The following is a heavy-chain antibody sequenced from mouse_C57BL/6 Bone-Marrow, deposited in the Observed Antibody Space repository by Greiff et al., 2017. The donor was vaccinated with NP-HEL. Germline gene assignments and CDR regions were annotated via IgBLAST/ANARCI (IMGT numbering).Heavy chain of an antibody. CDR1: GYTFTSYG. CDR2: IYPRSGNT. D-gene: IGHD1-1*01. V-gene: IGHV1-81*01. CDR3: AVYYGSSYGAY. Sequence: QVQLQQSGAELARPGASVKLSCKASGYTFTSYGISWVKQRTGQGLEWIGEIYPRSGNTYYNEKFKGKATLTADKSSSTAYMELRSLTSEDSAFYICAVYYGSSYGAYWGQGTLVTVSA. J-gene: IGHJ3*01.